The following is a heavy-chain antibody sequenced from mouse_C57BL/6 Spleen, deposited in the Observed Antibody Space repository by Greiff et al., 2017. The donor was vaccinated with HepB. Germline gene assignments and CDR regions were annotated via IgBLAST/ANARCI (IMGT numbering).Heavy chain of an antibody. CDR3: ARSPYYGSSYLYFDV. CDR1: GYTFTSYG. V-gene: IGHV1-81*01. D-gene: IGHD1-1*01. Sequence: VQLQESGAELARPGASVKLSCKASGYTFTSYGISWVKQRTGQGLEWIGEIYPRSGNTYYNEKFKGKATLTADKSSSTAYMELRSLTSEDSAVYFCARSPYYGSSYLYFDVWGTGTTVTVSS. J-gene: IGHJ1*03. CDR2: IYPRSGNT.